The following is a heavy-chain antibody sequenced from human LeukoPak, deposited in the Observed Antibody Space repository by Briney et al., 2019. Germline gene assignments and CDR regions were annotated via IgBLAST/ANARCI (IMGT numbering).Heavy chain of an antibody. CDR3: ARDGHAYGRGSPHY. CDR1: GFTFSDYY. V-gene: IGHV3-11*01. Sequence: GGSLRLSCAASGFTFSDYYMSWIRQAPGKGLEWVSYISSSCSTKYYADSVKGRFTISRDNAKNSYLQMNSLRAEDTAVYYCARDGHAYGRGSPHYWGQGPLVTVSS. D-gene: IGHD3-10*01. CDR2: ISSSCSTK. J-gene: IGHJ4*02.